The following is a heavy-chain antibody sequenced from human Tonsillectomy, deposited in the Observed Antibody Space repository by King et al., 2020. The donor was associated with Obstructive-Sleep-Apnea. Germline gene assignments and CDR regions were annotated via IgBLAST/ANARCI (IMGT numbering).Heavy chain of an antibody. CDR3: ARGVGVNYDILTGYSRGWFDP. V-gene: IGHV4-34*01. Sequence: HVQLQQWGAGLLKPSETLSLTCAVYGGSFSGYYWSWIRQPPGKGLEWIGEINHSGSTNFNPSLKSRVTVSVDPSKNQFSLNLRSVTAADTAVYYCARGVGVNYDILTGYSRGWFDPWGQGTLVTVSS. CDR1: GGSFSGYY. D-gene: IGHD3-9*01. CDR2: INHSGST. J-gene: IGHJ5*02.